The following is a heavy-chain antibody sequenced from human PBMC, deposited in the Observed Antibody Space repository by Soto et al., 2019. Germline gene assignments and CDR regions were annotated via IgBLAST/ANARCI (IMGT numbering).Heavy chain of an antibody. CDR3: AETAARPYYGMDV. V-gene: IGHV1-69*13. J-gene: IGHJ6*02. D-gene: IGHD6-6*01. Sequence: ASVKVSCKASGGTFSSYAISWVRQAPGQGLEWMGGIIPIFGTANYAQKFQGRATITADESTSTAYMELSSLRSEDTAVYYCAETAARPYYGMDVWGQGTTVTVSS. CDR1: GGTFSSYA. CDR2: IIPIFGTA.